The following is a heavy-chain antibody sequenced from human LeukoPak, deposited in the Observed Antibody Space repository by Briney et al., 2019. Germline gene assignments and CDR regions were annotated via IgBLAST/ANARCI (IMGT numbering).Heavy chain of an antibody. Sequence: GGSLRLSCAASGVTVSGYWMHWVRQAPGKGLVWVSRINNDGSYTSYADSVKGRFTISRDNPKNTLNLQMNSLRAEDTAVYYCASWGVPVWGQGTLVTVSS. V-gene: IGHV3-74*01. D-gene: IGHD7-27*01. CDR1: GVTVSGYW. CDR3: ASWGVPV. J-gene: IGHJ4*02. CDR2: INNDGSYT.